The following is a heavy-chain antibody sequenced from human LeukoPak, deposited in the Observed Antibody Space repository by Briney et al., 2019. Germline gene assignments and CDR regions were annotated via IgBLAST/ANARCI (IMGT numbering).Heavy chain of an antibody. J-gene: IGHJ4*02. V-gene: IGHV1-2*02. CDR2: IHPRSGDT. CDR1: GHTFTDYY. CDR3: ASYASGYNWLRV. Sequence: ASVKVSCKASGHTFTDYYMHWVRQAPGQGLEWMGWIHPRSGDTNYAQIFQGRVTVTRDTSISTAYMELTRLRSDDTAVYFCASYASGYNWLRVWGQGTLVTVSS. D-gene: IGHD1-1*01.